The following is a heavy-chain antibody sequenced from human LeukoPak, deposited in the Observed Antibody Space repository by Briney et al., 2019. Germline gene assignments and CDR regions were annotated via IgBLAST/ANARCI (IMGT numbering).Heavy chain of an antibody. D-gene: IGHD1-26*01. CDR3: ARGGSYTAFDI. J-gene: IGHJ3*02. V-gene: IGHV3-30*04. Sequence: GGSLRLSCAASGFTFRGYAMHWVRQAPGKGLEWVAVISYNGVNKHYADSVKGRFTISRDNSKNTLYLQMNSLRAEDTAVYYCARGGSYTAFDIWGQGTMVTVSS. CDR2: ISYNGVNK. CDR1: GFTFRGYA.